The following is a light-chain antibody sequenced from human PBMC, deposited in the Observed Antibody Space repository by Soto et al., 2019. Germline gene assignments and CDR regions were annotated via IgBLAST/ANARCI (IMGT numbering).Light chain of an antibody. CDR2: EVS. Sequence: QSVLTQPPSASGSPGQSVTISCTRTSSDVGAYNYVSWYQQLPGKAPKLMIYEVSKRPSGVPDRFSGSKSGNTASLTVSGLQAEDEADYYCTSYAGTYSFFYVFGTGTKVTVL. CDR1: SSDVGAYNY. J-gene: IGLJ1*01. CDR3: TSYAGTYSFFYV. V-gene: IGLV2-8*01.